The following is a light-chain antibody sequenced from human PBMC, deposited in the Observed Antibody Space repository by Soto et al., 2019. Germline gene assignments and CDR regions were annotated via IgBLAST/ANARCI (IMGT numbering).Light chain of an antibody. CDR3: MQGTYWPT. V-gene: IGKV2-30*01. J-gene: IGKJ5*01. Sequence: DVLLTQSPISLPATLGQPDSISCRSSQSLLNKNGNTYLTWFHQWPGQPPRRLIYMVSNRYSGVPDRFSGSGSGADFTLRISRVEAEDVGTYFCMQGTYWPTFGQGTRLYIK. CDR1: QSLLNKNGNTY. CDR2: MVS.